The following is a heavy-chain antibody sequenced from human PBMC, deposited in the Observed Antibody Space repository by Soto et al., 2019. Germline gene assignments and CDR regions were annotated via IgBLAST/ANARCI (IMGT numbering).Heavy chain of an antibody. CDR2: MNPNSGNT. J-gene: IGHJ6*03. CDR3: ARGVPRLISSSWYWTKKKDYYMDV. Sequence: GASVKVSCKASGYTFTSYDINWVRQATGQGLEWMGWMNPNSGNTGYAQKFQGRVTMTRNTSISTAYMELSSLRSEDTAVYYCARGVPRLISSSWYWTKKKDYYMDVWGKGTTVTVSS. CDR1: GYTFTSYD. D-gene: IGHD6-13*01. V-gene: IGHV1-8*01.